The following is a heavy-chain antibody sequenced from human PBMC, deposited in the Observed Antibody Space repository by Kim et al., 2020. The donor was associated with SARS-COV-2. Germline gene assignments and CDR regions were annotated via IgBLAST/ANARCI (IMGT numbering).Heavy chain of an antibody. CDR3: VKGAWFAS. Sequence: GGSLRLSCVASGFSFGTFDMSWVRQAPGKGLKWVSVIKRPDDSTYYAESVKGRFPVPGDSARNPCSFQLNSLRPDAPAVFSCVKGAWFASWGPGPRATFS. CDR1: GFSFGTFD. J-gene: IGHJ5*01. V-gene: IGHV3-23*01. CDR2: IKRPDDST.